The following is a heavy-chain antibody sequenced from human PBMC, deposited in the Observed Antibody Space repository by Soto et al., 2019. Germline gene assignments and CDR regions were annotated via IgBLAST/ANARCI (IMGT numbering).Heavy chain of an antibody. V-gene: IGHV3-30*18. Sequence: LRLSCAASGFTFSSYGMHWVRQAPGKGLEWVAVILYDGSKKYYADSVKGRFTISRDNSKNTLYLQMSSLRAEDTALYFCVKDGSSGWPYFDDMDVWGQGTTVTVSS. J-gene: IGHJ6*02. D-gene: IGHD6-19*01. CDR3: VKDGSSGWPYFDDMDV. CDR1: GFTFSSYG. CDR2: ILYDGSKK.